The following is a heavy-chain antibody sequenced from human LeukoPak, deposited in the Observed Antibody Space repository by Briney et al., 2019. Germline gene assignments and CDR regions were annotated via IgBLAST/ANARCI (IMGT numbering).Heavy chain of an antibody. D-gene: IGHD3-3*01. CDR1: GYTFTGYY. V-gene: IGHV1-2*02. CDR2: INPNSGGT. Sequence: SVKVSCKASGYTFTGYYMHWVRQAPGQGLEWMGWINPNSGGTNYAQKFQGRVTMTRDTSISTAYMELSRLRSDDTAVYYCARIITIFGVVSFDYWGQGTLVTVSS. J-gene: IGHJ4*02. CDR3: ARIITIFGVVSFDY.